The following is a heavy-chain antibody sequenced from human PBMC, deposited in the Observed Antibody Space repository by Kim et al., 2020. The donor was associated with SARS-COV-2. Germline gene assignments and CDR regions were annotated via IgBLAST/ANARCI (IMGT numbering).Heavy chain of an antibody. Sequence: SETLSLTCTVSGGSISSSSYYWGWIRQPPGKGLEWIGSIYYSGSTYYNPSLKSRVTISVDTSKNQFSLKLSSVTAADTAVYYCAAASLAAALGWFDPWGQGTLVTVSS. CDR2: IYYSGST. J-gene: IGHJ5*02. CDR3: AAASLAAALGWFDP. V-gene: IGHV4-39*07. D-gene: IGHD6-13*01. CDR1: GGSISSSSYY.